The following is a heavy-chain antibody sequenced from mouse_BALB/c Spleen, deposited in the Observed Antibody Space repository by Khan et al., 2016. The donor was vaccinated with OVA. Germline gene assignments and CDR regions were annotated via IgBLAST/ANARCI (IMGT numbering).Heavy chain of an antibody. V-gene: IGHV1-54*01. D-gene: IGHD1-1*02. CDR3: GRGGYGSLAY. CDR1: GYAFNNYM. J-gene: IGHJ3*01. Sequence: QVQLQQSGAELVRPGTSVKVSCKTAGYAFNNYMIEWVKQRPGQGLEWIGVINPGSGDTKYNEKFKGKATLTADKSSNTAYMQLSSLTSDDSAVYFCGRGGYGSLAYWGQGTLVTVSA. CDR2: INPGSGDT.